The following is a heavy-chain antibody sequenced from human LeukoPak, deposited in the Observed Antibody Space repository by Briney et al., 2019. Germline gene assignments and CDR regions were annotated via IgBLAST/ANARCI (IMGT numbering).Heavy chain of an antibody. CDR3: ARTGVGWNQGTYXXDX. CDR2: IKQDGSEK. Sequence: GGALRLSCAASGFTFSRYWMSGVRQAPGKGLEWVANIKQDGSEKYYVDAVKGRCTISRDNAKNSLYLQMNSLRAEDTAVYYCARTGVGWNQGTYXXDXWGXXXLXTVSS. V-gene: IGHV3-7*01. J-gene: IGHJ4*01. CDR1: GFTFSRYW. D-gene: IGHD1-1*01.